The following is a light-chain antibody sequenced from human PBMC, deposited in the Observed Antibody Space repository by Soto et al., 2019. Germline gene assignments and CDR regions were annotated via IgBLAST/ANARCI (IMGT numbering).Light chain of an antibody. Sequence: QSVLTQPRSVSGSPGQSVTISCTGSSSDVGGSDYVSWFQHYPGKAPKLMIYDVSNRPSGVSNRFSGSKSGNTASLTISGLQAEDEADYYCSSYTSSSTYVFGTGTKVTVL. CDR1: SSDVGGSDY. J-gene: IGLJ1*01. V-gene: IGLV2-14*03. CDR2: DVS. CDR3: SSYTSSSTYV.